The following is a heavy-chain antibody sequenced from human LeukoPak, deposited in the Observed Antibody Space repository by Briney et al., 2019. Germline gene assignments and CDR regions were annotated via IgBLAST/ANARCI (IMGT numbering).Heavy chain of an antibody. V-gene: IGHV3-48*03. CDR3: ARYSSSWIL. J-gene: IGHJ4*02. Sequence: GGSLRLSCAASGFTFRSYEMNWVRQAPGKGLEWVSYISSSGSTIYYADSVKGRFTISRDNSKNTLYLQMNSLRAEDTAVYYCARYSSSWILWGQGTLVTVSS. D-gene: IGHD6-13*01. CDR2: ISSSGSTI. CDR1: GFTFRSYE.